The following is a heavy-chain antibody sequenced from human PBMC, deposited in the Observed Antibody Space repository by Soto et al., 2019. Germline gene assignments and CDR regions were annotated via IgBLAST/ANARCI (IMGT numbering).Heavy chain of an antibody. CDR1: GYTFTSYD. J-gene: IGHJ4*02. Sequence: QVQLVQSGAEVKKPGTSVKVSCKASGYTFTSYDINWVRQATGQGLEWMGWMNPNSGNTGYAQKCKGGVTMTRNTAISTAYMELSILRSEDTAVYYCARDPGFYGSGSTSDYWGQGTLVTVSS. V-gene: IGHV1-8*01. CDR2: MNPNSGNT. D-gene: IGHD3-10*01. CDR3: ARDPGFYGSGSTSDY.